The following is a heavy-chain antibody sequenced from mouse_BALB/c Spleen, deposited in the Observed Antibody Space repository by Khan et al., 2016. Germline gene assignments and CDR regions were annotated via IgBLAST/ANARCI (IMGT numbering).Heavy chain of an antibody. CDR2: INTYSGES. CDR1: GYTFTNYG. D-gene: IGHD1-1*01. J-gene: IGHJ1*01. Sequence: LVESGPELKKPGKTVKISCKASGYTFTNYGMNWVKQAPGKGLKWMGWINTYSGESTYADDFKGRFAFSLEPSANTAYLQINNLKNEDTATYSCARYRYYYGSSRYFDVWGAGTTVTVSS. CDR3: ARYRYYYGSSRYFDV. V-gene: IGHV9-3-1*01.